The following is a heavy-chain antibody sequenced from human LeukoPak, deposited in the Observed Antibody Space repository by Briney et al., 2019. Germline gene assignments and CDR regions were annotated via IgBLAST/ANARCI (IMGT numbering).Heavy chain of an antibody. CDR3: ARRGTNECFDY. J-gene: IGHJ4*02. D-gene: IGHD1-7*01. Sequence: GESLKISSQASGYSFSSSWIGWLGRLPGKGLEWLGIFYTGDSATTYSPSFQDQVIISADKSISTAYLQWSSLKAADTAMYYCARRGTNECFDYWGQRTLVTVSS. CDR1: GYSFSSSW. CDR2: FYTGDSAT. V-gene: IGHV5-51*01.